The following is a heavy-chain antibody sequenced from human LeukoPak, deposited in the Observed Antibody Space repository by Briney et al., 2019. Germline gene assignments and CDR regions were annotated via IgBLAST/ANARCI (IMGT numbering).Heavy chain of an antibody. J-gene: IGHJ4*02. V-gene: IGHV4-59*01. CDR3: ARGSYGDY. Sequence: PSETLSLTCTVSGGSISSYYWSWLRQPPGKGLEWIGYIYSSGSTNYNPSLKSQVTISVDTSKNQFSLRLTSVTAADTAVYYCARGSYGDYWGQGTLVTVSS. CDR2: IYSSGST. D-gene: IGHD5-18*01. CDR1: GGSISSYY.